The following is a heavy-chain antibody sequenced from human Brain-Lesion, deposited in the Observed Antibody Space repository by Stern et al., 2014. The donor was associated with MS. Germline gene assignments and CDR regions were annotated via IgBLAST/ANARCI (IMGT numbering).Heavy chain of an antibody. CDR1: GGSISSGGYY. V-gene: IGHV4-61*02. CDR2: IFNSGST. CDR3: ARGRVVPGFQYYATDV. D-gene: IGHD2-2*01. Sequence: QLQLQESGPGLVKPSQTLSLSCTVSGGSISSGGYYWSWIRQPAGKGLEWIGRIFNSGSTRYNPSLKSRVTIPIDTTKNQFSLRLNSMTAADTAVYYCARGRVVPGFQYYATDVWGQGTTVIVSS. J-gene: IGHJ6*02.